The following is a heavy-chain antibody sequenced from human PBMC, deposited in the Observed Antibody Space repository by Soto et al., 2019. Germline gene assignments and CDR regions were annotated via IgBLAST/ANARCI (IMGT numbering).Heavy chain of an antibody. CDR3: ASSSSSGAYYYYGMDV. CDR1: GYPFTSYG. J-gene: IGHJ6*02. Sequence: ASVKVSCKASGYPFTSYGISWVRQAPGQGLDWMGWISTYNSNTNYAQKFQGRVTMTTDTSTSTAYMELRSLRSDDTAVYYCASSSSSGAYYYYGMDVWGQGTTVTVSS. D-gene: IGHD6-6*01. V-gene: IGHV1-18*04. CDR2: ISTYNSNT.